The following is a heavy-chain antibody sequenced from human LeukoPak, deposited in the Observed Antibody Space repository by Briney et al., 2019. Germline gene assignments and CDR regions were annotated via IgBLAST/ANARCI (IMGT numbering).Heavy chain of an antibody. J-gene: IGHJ6*04. Sequence: SVKVSCKASGGTFSSYAISWVRPATPQGLEWMGGIISICGTANYAQKLQGRVTITADESKNTASLELSSLRSEDPAVYCCARDSTGVGEPTLFGYYYGMDVWGKGTTLTVSP. CDR1: GGTFSSYA. V-gene: IGHV1-69*13. CDR2: IISICGTA. D-gene: IGHD3-16*01. CDR3: ARDSTGVGEPTLFGYYYGMDV.